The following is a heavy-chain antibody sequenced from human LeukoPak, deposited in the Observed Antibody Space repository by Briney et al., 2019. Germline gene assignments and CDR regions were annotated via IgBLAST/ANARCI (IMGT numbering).Heavy chain of an antibody. CDR2: INPSGGST. Sequence: ASVKVSCKASGYTFTSYYMHWVRQAPGQGLEWMGIINPSGGSTSYAQKFQGSVTMTRDTSTSTVYMELSSLRSEDTAVYYCARVGYCSSTSCRHFDYWGQGTLVTVSS. CDR1: GYTFTSYY. D-gene: IGHD2-2*01. CDR3: ARVGYCSSTSCRHFDY. J-gene: IGHJ4*02. V-gene: IGHV1-46*01.